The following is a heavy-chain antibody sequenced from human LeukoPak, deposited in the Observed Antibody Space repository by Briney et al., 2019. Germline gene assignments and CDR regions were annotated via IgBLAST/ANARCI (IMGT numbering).Heavy chain of an antibody. D-gene: IGHD4-17*01. V-gene: IGHV3-7*01. CDR2: INQDGSEK. CDR3: ARDNYGDLDDAFDI. Sequence: PGGSLRLSCAVSGFTFSSHRMSWVRQAPGKGLEWVANINQDGSEKHYVDSVKGRFTISRDNAKNSLYLQMNSLRAEDTAVYYCARDNYGDLDDAFDIWGQGTMVTVSS. J-gene: IGHJ3*02. CDR1: GFTFSSHR.